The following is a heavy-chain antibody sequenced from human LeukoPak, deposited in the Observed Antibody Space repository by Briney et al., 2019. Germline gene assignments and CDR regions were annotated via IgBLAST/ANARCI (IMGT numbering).Heavy chain of an antibody. V-gene: IGHV1-3*01. Sequence: ASVKVSCKGSGYTFTNYAVHWVRQAPGQRLEWLGWINPRNGDTKYSQNFQGRVTVTSDTSAATAYVELNSLTSEDTAVYYCARERWHCRVNCYSVYYYALDVWGQGTTVTVSS. CDR2: INPRNGDT. J-gene: IGHJ6*02. D-gene: IGHD2-15*01. CDR1: GYTFTNYA. CDR3: ARERWHCRVNCYSVYYYALDV.